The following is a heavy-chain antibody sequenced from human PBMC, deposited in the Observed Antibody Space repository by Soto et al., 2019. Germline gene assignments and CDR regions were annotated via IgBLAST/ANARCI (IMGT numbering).Heavy chain of an antibody. J-gene: IGHJ6*03. Sequence: QVQLVQSGAEVKKPGASVKVSCKASGDTFTGDEITWVRQATGQGLEWMGWMNLNGGNTGYAQTFQGGVSMTGNPSISTAYMELSSLRSEDTAVYYCARVPRGSRYFYYLDVWGKGTTVIVSS. CDR1: GDTFTGDE. CDR2: MNLNGGNT. D-gene: IGHD3-16*01. V-gene: IGHV1-8*01. CDR3: ARVPRGSRYFYYLDV.